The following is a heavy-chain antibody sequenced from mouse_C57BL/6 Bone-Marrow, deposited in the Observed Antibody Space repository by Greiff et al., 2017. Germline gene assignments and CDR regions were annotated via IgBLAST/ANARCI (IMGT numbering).Heavy chain of an antibody. CDR2: INPYNGGT. CDR3: AIHYCYGIDY. CDR1: GYTFTDYY. D-gene: IGHD1-1*01. J-gene: IGHJ2*01. V-gene: IGHV1-19*01. Sequence: VQLQQSGPVLVKPGASVKMSCKASGYTFTDYYMNWVKQSHGKSLEWIGVINPYNGGTSYNQKFKGKATLTVDKSSSTAYMELNSLTSEGSAVYYCAIHYCYGIDYWGQGTTLTVSS.